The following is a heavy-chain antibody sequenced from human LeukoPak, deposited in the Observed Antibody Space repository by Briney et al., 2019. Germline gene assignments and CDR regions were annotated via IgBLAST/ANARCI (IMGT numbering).Heavy chain of an antibody. CDR3: ARISREYYYYYGMDV. CDR2: INHSGST. CDR1: GGSFSGYY. J-gene: IGHJ6*02. V-gene: IGHV4-34*01. D-gene: IGHD6-13*01. Sequence: PSETLSLTCAVYGGSFSGYYWSWIRQPPGKGLEWIGEINHSGSTNYNPSLKSRVTISVDTSKNQFSLKLSSVTAADTAVYYCARISREYYYYYGMDVWGQGTTVTVSS.